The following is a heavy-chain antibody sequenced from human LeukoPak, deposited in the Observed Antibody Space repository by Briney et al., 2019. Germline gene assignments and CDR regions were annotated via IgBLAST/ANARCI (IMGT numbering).Heavy chain of an antibody. Sequence: GASVKVSCKASGYTFTGYYMHWVRQAPGQGLEWMGWINPNSGGTNYAQKLQGRVTMTTDTSTSTAYMELRSLRSDDTAVYYCARDKSNSGYWYYWGQGTLVTVSS. CDR3: ARDKSNSGYWYY. J-gene: IGHJ4*02. D-gene: IGHD3-22*01. CDR1: GYTFTGYY. CDR2: INPNSGGT. V-gene: IGHV1-2*02.